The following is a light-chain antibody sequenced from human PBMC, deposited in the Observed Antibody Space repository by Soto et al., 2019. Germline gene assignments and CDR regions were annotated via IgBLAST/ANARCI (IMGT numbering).Light chain of an antibody. J-gene: IGKJ5*01. V-gene: IGKV3-11*01. CDR2: DAS. Sequence: EIVLTQSPVTLSLSPGERATLSCRTSQSVGRYLAWYQQKPGQAPRLLIYDASNRATGIPVRFTGSGSGTDFTLTISSLEPEDFAVYYCQQRGDWPVTFGQGTRLEIK. CDR1: QSVGRY. CDR3: QQRGDWPVT.